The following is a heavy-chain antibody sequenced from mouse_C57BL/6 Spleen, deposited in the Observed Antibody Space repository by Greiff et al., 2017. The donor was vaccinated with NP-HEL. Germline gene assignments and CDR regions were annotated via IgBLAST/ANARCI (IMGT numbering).Heavy chain of an antibody. Sequence: EVKLMESGEGLVKPGGSLKLSCAASGFTFSSYAMSWVRQTPEKRLEWVAYISSGGDYIYYADTVKGRFTISRDNARNTLYLQMSSLKSEDTAMYYCTRVRDYYGSSYRVYFDYWGQGTTLTVSS. V-gene: IGHV5-9-1*02. CDR1: GFTFSSYA. CDR3: TRVRDYYGSSYRVYFDY. CDR2: ISSGGDYI. J-gene: IGHJ2*01. D-gene: IGHD1-1*01.